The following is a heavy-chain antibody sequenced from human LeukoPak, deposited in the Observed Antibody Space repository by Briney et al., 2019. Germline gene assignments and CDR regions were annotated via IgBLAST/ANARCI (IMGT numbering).Heavy chain of an antibody. CDR2: ISYDGSNK. Sequence: GGSLRLSCAASGFTFSSYGMHWVRQAPGKGLEWVAVISYDGSNKYYADSVKGRFTISRDNSKNTLYLQMNSLRAEDTAVYYCASAALRPILWFGELLALDYWGQGTLVTVSS. V-gene: IGHV3-30*03. J-gene: IGHJ4*02. D-gene: IGHD3-10*01. CDR1: GFTFSSYG. CDR3: ASAALRPILWFGELLALDY.